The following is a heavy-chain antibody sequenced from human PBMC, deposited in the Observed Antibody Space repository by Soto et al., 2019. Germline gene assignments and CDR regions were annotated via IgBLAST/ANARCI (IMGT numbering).Heavy chain of an antibody. Sequence: PSETLSLTCAVYGGSFSDYHWSWIRQPPGKGLESIGEVLHSGSTNYNLSLKSRVTISVDTSKKQFFLKLSSVTAADTAVYYCARKGATNRFRYYYGMDVWGQGTTVTVSS. CDR1: GGSFSDYH. V-gene: IGHV4-34*12. CDR3: ARKGATNRFRYYYGMDV. D-gene: IGHD1-26*01. J-gene: IGHJ6*02. CDR2: VLHSGST.